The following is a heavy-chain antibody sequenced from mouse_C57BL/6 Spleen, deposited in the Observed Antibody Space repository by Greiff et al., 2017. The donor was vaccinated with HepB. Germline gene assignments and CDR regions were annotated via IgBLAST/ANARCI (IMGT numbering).Heavy chain of an antibody. J-gene: IGHJ1*03. CDR1: GFTFSSYA. D-gene: IGHD1-1*01. Sequence: DVKLVESGGGLVKPGGSLKLSCAASGFTFSSYAMSWVRQTPEKRLEWVATISDGGSYTYYPDNVKGRFTISRDNAKNNLYLQMSHLKSEDTAMYYCARRGTTVVARYFDVWGTGTTVTVSS. CDR3: ARRGTTVVARYFDV. CDR2: ISDGGSYT. V-gene: IGHV5-4*03.